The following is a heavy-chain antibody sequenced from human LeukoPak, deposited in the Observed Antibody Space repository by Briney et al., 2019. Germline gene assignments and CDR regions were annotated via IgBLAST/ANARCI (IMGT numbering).Heavy chain of an antibody. V-gene: IGHV6-1*01. CDR2: TFYRSKWYN. D-gene: IGHD2/OR15-2a*01. Sequence: SQTLSLTCAISGDSVSSNSVAWNWIRQSPSRALEWLGRTFYRSKWYNDYAVSVKSRITINPDTSKNQFSLQLSSVTPGDTAVYYCARGKYSAFDIWGQGKMVTVSS. J-gene: IGHJ3*02. CDR1: GDSVSSNSVA. CDR3: ARGKYSAFDI.